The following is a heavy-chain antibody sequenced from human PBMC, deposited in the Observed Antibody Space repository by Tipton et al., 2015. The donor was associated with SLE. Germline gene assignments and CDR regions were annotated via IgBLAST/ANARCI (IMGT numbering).Heavy chain of an antibody. CDR2: ISYDGSNK. J-gene: IGHJ3*02. D-gene: IGHD6-6*01. CDR1: GFTFSSYG. Sequence: SLRLSCAASGFTFSSYGMHWVRQVPGKGLEWVAVISYDGSNKYYADSVKGRFTISRDNSKNTLYLQMNSLRAEDTAVYYCAKPAEYPGAFDIWGQGTMVTVSS. V-gene: IGHV3-30*18. CDR3: AKPAEYPGAFDI.